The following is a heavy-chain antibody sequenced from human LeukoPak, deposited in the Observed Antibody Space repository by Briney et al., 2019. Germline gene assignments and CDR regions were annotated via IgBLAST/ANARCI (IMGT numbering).Heavy chain of an antibody. CDR3: ARALTTLTYEGY. CDR2: ISGSNSYI. CDR1: GFTFSSYT. J-gene: IGHJ4*02. Sequence: GGSLRLSCAASGFTFSSYTMHWIRQAPGKGLEWVSSISGSNSYIFYADSVKGRFTVARDNAKDSLYLRMNSLRAEDTAVYYCARALTTLTYEGYWGQGTLVTVSS. V-gene: IGHV3-21*01. D-gene: IGHD1-1*01.